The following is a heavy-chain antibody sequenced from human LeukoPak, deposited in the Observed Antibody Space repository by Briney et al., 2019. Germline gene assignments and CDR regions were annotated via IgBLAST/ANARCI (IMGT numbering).Heavy chain of an antibody. CDR1: GYTFTGYY. J-gene: IGHJ4*02. CDR2: INPNSGGT. Sequence: ASVKVSCKASGYTFTGYYMHWVRQAPGQGLEWMGWINPNSGGTNYAQKFRGRVTMTRDTSISTAYMELSRLRSDDTAVYYCARTARHCSSTSCYTIDYWGQGTLVTVSS. D-gene: IGHD2-2*02. CDR3: ARTARHCSSTSCYTIDY. V-gene: IGHV1-2*02.